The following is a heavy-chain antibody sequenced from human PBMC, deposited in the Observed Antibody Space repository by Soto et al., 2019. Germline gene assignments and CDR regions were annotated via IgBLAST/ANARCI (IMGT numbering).Heavy chain of an antibody. J-gene: IGHJ5*02. V-gene: IGHV4-34*01. CDR1: GGSFSGYY. Sequence: PSETLSLTCAVYGGSFSGYYWSWIRQPPGKGLEWIGEINHSGSTNYNPSLKSRVTISVDTSKNQFSLKLSSVTAADTAVYYCARGRDTAMVLLALNWFDPWGQGTLVTVSS. CDR2: INHSGST. CDR3: ARGRDTAMVLLALNWFDP. D-gene: IGHD5-18*01.